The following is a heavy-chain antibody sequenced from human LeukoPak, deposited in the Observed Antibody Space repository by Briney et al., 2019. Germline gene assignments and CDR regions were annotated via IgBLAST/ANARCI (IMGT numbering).Heavy chain of an antibody. D-gene: IGHD3-3*01. CDR3: ASRLIWSGYYSYMDV. CDR2: IIPIFGTA. Sequence: SVKVSCKASGGTFSSYAISWVRQAPGQGLEWMGGIIPIFGTANYAQKFQGRVTITADKSTSTAYMELSSLRSEDTAVYYCASRLIWSGYYSYMDVWGKGTTVTVSS. V-gene: IGHV1-69*06. CDR1: GGTFSSYA. J-gene: IGHJ6*03.